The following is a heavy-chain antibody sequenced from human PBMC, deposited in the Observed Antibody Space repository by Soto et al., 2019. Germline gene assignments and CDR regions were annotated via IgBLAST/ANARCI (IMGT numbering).Heavy chain of an antibody. Sequence: GASVKVSCKASGGTFSSYAISWVRQAPGQGLEWMGGIIPIFGTANYAQKFQGRVTITADESTSTAYMELSSLRSEDTAVYYCARGPLYYYDSSGYYRYYYGMDVWGQGTTVTVSS. CDR2: IIPIFGTA. V-gene: IGHV1-69*13. J-gene: IGHJ6*02. CDR3: ARGPLYYYDSSGYYRYYYGMDV. CDR1: GGTFSSYA. D-gene: IGHD3-22*01.